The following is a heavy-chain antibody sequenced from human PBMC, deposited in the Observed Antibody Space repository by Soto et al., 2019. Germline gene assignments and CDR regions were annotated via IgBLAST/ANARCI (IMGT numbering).Heavy chain of an antibody. Sequence: QVQLVQSGAEVKKPGSSVKVFCKASGGTFSNYTISWVRQAPGQGLEWMGGIIPVFGTTYYEQKFKGRVTITADGSTSTAYMKLSSLRSADTAVYYCARSSPYIVVRKPTGNQDYYGMDVWGQGNTVTVSS. CDR3: ARSSPYIVVRKPTGNQDYYGMDV. J-gene: IGHJ6*02. D-gene: IGHD2-2*01. CDR1: GGTFSNYT. CDR2: IIPVFGTT. V-gene: IGHV1-69*01.